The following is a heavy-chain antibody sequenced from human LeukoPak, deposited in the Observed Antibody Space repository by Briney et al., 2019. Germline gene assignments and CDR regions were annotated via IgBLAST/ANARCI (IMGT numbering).Heavy chain of an antibody. V-gene: IGHV4-39*01. CDR3: SRHVNTFDY. CDR1: GGSISSRNHY. Sequence: SETLSLTCSVSGGSISSRNHYWGWIRQPPGKGLKWIGSIFYTGNTYYNPSLRSRVTMSVDTSKNHFSLNLSSVTAADMAVYYCSRHVNTFDYWGQGALVTVSS. J-gene: IGHJ4*02. CDR2: IFYTGNT.